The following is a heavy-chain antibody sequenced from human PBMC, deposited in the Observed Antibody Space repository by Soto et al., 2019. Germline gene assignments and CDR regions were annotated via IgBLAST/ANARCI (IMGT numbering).Heavy chain of an antibody. D-gene: IGHD5-12*01. CDR3: ARDFRPDIVATWYYYYGMDI. V-gene: IGHV1-69*13. J-gene: IGHJ6*02. CDR2: IIPIFGTA. CDR1: GGTFSSYA. Sequence: SVKVSCKASGGTFSSYAISWVRQAPGQGLEWMGGIIPIFGTANYAQKFQGRVTITADESTSTAYMELSSLRSEDTAVYYCARDFRPDIVATWYYYYGMDIWGQGTKVTVSS.